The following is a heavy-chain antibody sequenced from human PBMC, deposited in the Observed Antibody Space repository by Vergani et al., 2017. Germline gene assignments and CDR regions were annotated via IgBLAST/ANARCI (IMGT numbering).Heavy chain of an antibody. J-gene: IGHJ5*02. Sequence: EVQLVESGGGLVKPGRSLRLSCTASGFTFGDYAMSWLRQAPGKGLEWVGFIRSKAYGGKTEYAASVKGRFTISRDDSKSIAYLQMNSLNTEYTAVYYCTKDKRVAVAGTRGGFDPWGQGTLVTVSS. CDR3: TKDKRVAVAGTRGGFDP. V-gene: IGHV3-49*05. CDR1: GFTFGDYA. CDR2: IRSKAYGGKT. D-gene: IGHD6-19*01.